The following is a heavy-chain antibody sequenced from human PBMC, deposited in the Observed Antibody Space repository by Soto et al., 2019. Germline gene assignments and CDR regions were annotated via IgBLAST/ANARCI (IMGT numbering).Heavy chain of an antibody. Sequence: QVQLQESGPGLVEPSQTLSLTCTVSGGSVSSGGYFWSWIRQPPGEGLEWIGHIYNSGSTYSNPSLRRPVTLSVDASKIQFSLKLSSVTAADTAVYYCARGPSADKIDFWGQGTLVTVSS. CDR2: IYNSGST. V-gene: IGHV4-30-4*01. D-gene: IGHD3-3*01. CDR3: ARGPSADKIDF. J-gene: IGHJ4*02. CDR1: GGSVSSGGYF.